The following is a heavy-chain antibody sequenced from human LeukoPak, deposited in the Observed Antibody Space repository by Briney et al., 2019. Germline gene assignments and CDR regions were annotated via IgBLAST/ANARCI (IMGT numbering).Heavy chain of an antibody. CDR1: GGSISTSSYY. D-gene: IGHD3-10*01. Sequence: PSETLSLTCTVSGGSISTSSYYWGWIRQPPGKGLEWIGSIYYSGSTYYNPSLKSRVTIFVDTSKNQFSLKLSSVTAADTAVYYCARESGSGSYYIYYYDMDVWGQGTTVTVSS. V-gene: IGHV4-39*02. J-gene: IGHJ6*02. CDR3: ARESGSGSYYIYYYDMDV. CDR2: IYYSGST.